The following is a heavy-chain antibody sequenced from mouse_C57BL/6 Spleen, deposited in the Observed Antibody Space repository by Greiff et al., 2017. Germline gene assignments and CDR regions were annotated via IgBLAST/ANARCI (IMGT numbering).Heavy chain of an antibody. CDR1: GFTFSSYA. CDR3: AREALRYYFDY. J-gene: IGHJ2*01. V-gene: IGHV5-4*01. CDR2: ISDGGSYT. Sequence: EVMLVESGGGLVKPGGSLKLSCAASGFTFSSYAMSWVRQTPEKRLEWVATISDGGSYTYYPDNVKGRFTISRDNAKKNLYLQMSHLKSEDTAMYYCAREALRYYFDYWGQGTTLTVSS. D-gene: IGHD3-2*02.